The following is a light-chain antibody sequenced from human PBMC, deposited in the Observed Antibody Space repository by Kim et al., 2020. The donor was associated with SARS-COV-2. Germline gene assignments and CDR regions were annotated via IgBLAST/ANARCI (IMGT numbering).Light chain of an antibody. CDR2: FKSASNN. V-gene: IGLV5-39*01. CDR3: AIWYSNTWV. Sequence: QPVLTQPTSLSTSPGASARFTCTLRSDINVNTYNIYWYQQKPGSLPHYLLRFKSASNNQQGSGVPSRFSGSKDASTNAGLLLISGLQSEDEADYYCAIWYSNTWVFGGGTQLIVL. CDR1: SDINVNTYN. J-gene: IGLJ3*02.